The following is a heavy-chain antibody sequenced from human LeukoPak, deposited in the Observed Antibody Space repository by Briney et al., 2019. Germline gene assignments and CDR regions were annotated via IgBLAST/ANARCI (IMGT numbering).Heavy chain of an antibody. D-gene: IGHD4-17*01. V-gene: IGHV4-59*01. CDR1: GGSISSYY. J-gene: IGHJ4*02. CDR3: ARDGRQDYVYFAH. Sequence: SETLSLTCTVSGGSISSYYWSWIRQPPGKGLEWIGYINYSGSTNYNPSLKSRVTMSVDTSKNQFSLKLSSVTAADTAMYYCARDGRQDYVYFAHWRQGSLVTVSS. CDR2: INYSGST.